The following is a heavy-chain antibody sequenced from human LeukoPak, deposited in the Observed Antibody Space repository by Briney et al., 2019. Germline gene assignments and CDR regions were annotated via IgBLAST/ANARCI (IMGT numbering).Heavy chain of an antibody. CDR1: GGSISYYY. CDR3: ARDRGDLGNCDY. V-gene: IGHV4-4*07. D-gene: IGHD3-10*01. Sequence: SETLSLTCTVSGGSISYYYWSWIRQPAGKGLEWIGRIYSSGSTTYNPSLKSRVTMSVDTAKNQFSLILSSVTAADTAVYYCARDRGDLGNCDYWRQGTLVTVSS. J-gene: IGHJ4*02. CDR2: IYSSGST.